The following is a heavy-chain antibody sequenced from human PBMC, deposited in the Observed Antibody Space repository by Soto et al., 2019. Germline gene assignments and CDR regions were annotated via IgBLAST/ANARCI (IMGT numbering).Heavy chain of an antibody. V-gene: IGHV1-8*01. CDR1: GYTFTSYD. J-gene: IGHJ5*02. D-gene: IGHD6-19*01. CDR3: ARVGPAVAGTYDNWFDR. Sequence: ASVKVSCKASGYTFTSYDINWVRQSTGQGLEWMGWMNPNSGNTGYAQKFQRRVTMTRNTSISTAYMELSSLRYEDTAVYYCARVGPAVAGTYDNWFDRWGQGTLVTVSS. CDR2: MNPNSGNT.